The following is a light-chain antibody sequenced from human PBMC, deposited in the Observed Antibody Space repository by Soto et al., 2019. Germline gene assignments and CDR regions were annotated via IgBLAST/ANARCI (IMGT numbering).Light chain of an antibody. V-gene: IGKV3-11*01. CDR1: QSVSID. CDR3: QQRRSWPPT. CDR2: DAS. Sequence: ESVLTQSPATLSLSPGERATLSCRASQSVSIDLAWYQQKPGQAPRLLIYDASKRATGIPARFSGSGSGTDLILTISSLEPDDFAVYYCQQRRSWPPTFGGGTNVEIK. J-gene: IGKJ4*01.